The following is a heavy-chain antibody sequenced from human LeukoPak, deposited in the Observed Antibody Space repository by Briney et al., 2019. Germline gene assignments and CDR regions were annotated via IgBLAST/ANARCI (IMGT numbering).Heavy chain of an antibody. CDR2: IYYSGGT. CDR3: ARVITDIVVVPAATDYYYYYMDV. V-gene: IGHV4-59*11. D-gene: IGHD2-2*01. Sequence: SETLSRTCTIAGGSISSHYWGWIRQPPGKELEWIGYIYYSGGTNYNPSLKSRVTISVDTSKNQFSLKLSSVTAADTAVYYCARVITDIVVVPAATDYYYYYMDVWGKETTVTVSS. J-gene: IGHJ6*03. CDR1: GGSISSHY.